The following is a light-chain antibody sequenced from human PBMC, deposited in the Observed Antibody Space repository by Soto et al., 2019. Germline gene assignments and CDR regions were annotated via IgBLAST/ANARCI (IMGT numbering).Light chain of an antibody. J-gene: IGKJ2*01. V-gene: IGKV1-9*01. Sequence: IPLTQSPSSLAASVGDRVTITCRASQGINNFLAWNRQRPGKAPQLLVYGASTLQSGVPSRFSGSGSGTDFTLTISSLQPEDFATYYCQQLTNFRFTFGQGTKLDIK. CDR1: QGINNF. CDR3: QQLTNFRFT. CDR2: GAS.